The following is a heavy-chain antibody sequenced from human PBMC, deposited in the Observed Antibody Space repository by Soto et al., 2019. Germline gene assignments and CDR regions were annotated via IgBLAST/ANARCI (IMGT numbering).Heavy chain of an antibody. CDR2: IYYSGGT. J-gene: IGHJ4*02. CDR1: GGSISSYY. Sequence: QVQLQESGPGLVKPSETLSLTCTVSGGSISSYYWSWIRQPPGKGLEWIGYIYYSGGTNYNPSLTSRVPISVYSSKNQYTLKLSSVTAAETAVYYCSTQLEDFDYSGQGTLGTDSS. D-gene: IGHD1-1*01. CDR3: STQLEDFDY. V-gene: IGHV4-59*01.